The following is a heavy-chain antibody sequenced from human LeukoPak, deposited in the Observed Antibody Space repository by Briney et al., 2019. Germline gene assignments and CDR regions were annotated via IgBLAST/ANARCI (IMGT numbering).Heavy chain of an antibody. CDR1: GFTFSRYC. D-gene: IGHD3-10*01. J-gene: IGHJ4*02. CDR2: IRYDGSNK. Sequence: GGSLTLSCGASGFTFSRYCMHWVRQAPGKGLEWVAFIRYDGSNKYYADSAKGRFTISRDNSKNTLYLQMNSLRAEDTAVYYCAKDSTAPISITMVRGRWYFDYWGQGTLVTVSS. CDR3: AKDSTAPISITMVRGRWYFDY. V-gene: IGHV3-30*02.